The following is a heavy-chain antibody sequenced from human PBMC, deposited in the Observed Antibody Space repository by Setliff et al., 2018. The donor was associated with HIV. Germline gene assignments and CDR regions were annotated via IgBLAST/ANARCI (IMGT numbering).Heavy chain of an antibody. V-gene: IGHV3-23*03. Sequence: TGGSLRLSCAASGFTFNNYAMNWVRQAPGKGLEWVSLIYSGGRTHYADPVKGRFTISRDESKNTLYLQMNSLRVDDTAAYYCAKGVKWLHPWGQGILVTVSS. CDR3: AKGVKWLHP. J-gene: IGHJ5*02. CDR2: IYSGGRT. CDR1: GFTFNNYA. D-gene: IGHD3-16*01.